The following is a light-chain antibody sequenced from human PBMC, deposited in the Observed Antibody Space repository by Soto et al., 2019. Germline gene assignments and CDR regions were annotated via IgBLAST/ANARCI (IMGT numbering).Light chain of an antibody. V-gene: IGLV1-44*01. CDR1: SSHSGSNT. J-gene: IGLJ2*01. Sequence: QSVLTQPPSASGTPGPRVTISCSGSSSHSGSNTVNWYQQPPGTAPKLLIYSNNQRPSGVPDRFSGSKSGTSASLAISGLQSEDEADYYCAAWDDSLNGPGVVFGGGTKLTVL. CDR2: SNN. CDR3: AAWDDSLNGPGVV.